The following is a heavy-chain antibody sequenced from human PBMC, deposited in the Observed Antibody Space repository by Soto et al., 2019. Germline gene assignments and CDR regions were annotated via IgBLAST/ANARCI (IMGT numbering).Heavy chain of an antibody. CDR1: GYSFVSYW. Sequence: GESLKISCKGSGYSFVSYWIAWVRQMPGKGLEWMGSTYPGDSDTTYSLSIQGQVTISADKSSTTVYLQWNTLKASDTAMYYCAKTDGYEVEYWGQGTQVTVSS. J-gene: IGHJ4*02. CDR2: TYPGDSDT. CDR3: AKTDGYEVEY. D-gene: IGHD5-18*01. V-gene: IGHV5-51*01.